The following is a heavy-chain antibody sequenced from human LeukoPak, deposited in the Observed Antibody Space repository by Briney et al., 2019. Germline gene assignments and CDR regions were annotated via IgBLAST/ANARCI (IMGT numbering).Heavy chain of an antibody. CDR2: ISYDGSNK. J-gene: IGHJ6*02. D-gene: IGHD5-18*01. Sequence: PGGSLRLSCAASGFTFSSYGMHWVRQAPGKGLEWVAVISYDGSNKYYADSVKGRFTISRDNSKNTLYPQMNSLRAEDTAVFYCAKDDTAVVLADYYYYGMDVWGQGTTVTVSS. V-gene: IGHV3-30*18. CDR3: AKDDTAVVLADYYYYGMDV. CDR1: GFTFSSYG.